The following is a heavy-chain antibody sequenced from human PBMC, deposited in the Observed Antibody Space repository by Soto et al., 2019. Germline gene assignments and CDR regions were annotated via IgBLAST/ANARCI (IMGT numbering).Heavy chain of an antibody. Sequence: GGSLRLSCAASGFTFSSYGMHWVRQAPGKGLEWVAVISYDGSNKYYADSVKGRFTISRDNSKNTLYLQMNSLRAEDTAVYYYAIDRISLLYSSSAMGYYYYMDVRGKGTTVTVSS. CDR3: AIDRISLLYSSSAMGYYYYMDV. V-gene: IGHV3-30*03. D-gene: IGHD6-6*01. J-gene: IGHJ6*03. CDR1: GFTFSSYG. CDR2: ISYDGSNK.